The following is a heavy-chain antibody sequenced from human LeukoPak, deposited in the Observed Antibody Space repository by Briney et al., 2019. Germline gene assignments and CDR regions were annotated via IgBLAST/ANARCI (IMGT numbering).Heavy chain of an antibody. Sequence: GGSLRLSCAASGFTFSKNAMSWVRQAPGKGLEWVSSLSGSGADTYYADSVKGRFTISRDNAKNSLYLQMNSLRAEDTAVYYCARAVAGKKLYYFDYWGQGTLVTVSS. J-gene: IGHJ4*02. D-gene: IGHD6-19*01. CDR2: LSGSGADT. CDR3: ARAVAGKKLYYFDY. V-gene: IGHV3-23*01. CDR1: GFTFSKNA.